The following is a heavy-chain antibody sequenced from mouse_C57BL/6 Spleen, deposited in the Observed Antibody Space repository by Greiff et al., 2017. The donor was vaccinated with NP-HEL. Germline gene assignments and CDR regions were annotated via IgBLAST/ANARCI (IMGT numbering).Heavy chain of an antibody. CDR3: ARRYGSSYPYFDV. Sequence: VQLQQSGPELVKPGDSVKISCKASGYSFTGYFMNWVMQSHGKSLEWIGRINPYNGDTFYNQKFKGKATLTVDKSSSTAHMELRSLTSEDSAVYYCARRYGSSYPYFDVWGTGTTVTVSS. CDR1: GYSFTGYF. D-gene: IGHD1-1*01. J-gene: IGHJ1*03. V-gene: IGHV1-20*01. CDR2: INPYNGDT.